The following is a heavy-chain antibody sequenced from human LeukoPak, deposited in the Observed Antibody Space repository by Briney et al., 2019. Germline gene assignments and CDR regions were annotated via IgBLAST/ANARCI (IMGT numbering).Heavy chain of an antibody. CDR2: INPGGGST. J-gene: IGHJ3*02. CDR3: AGARLLVNDAFDI. V-gene: IGHV1-46*01. D-gene: IGHD6-25*01. CDR1: GYTFTSYY. Sequence: ASVKVSCKASGYTFTSYYIHWVRQAPGQGLEWMGIINPGGGSTIYAQSFEGRVTMTRDMSTSTVYMELSSLRSEDTGLYYCAGARLLVNDAFDIWGQGTMVTVSS.